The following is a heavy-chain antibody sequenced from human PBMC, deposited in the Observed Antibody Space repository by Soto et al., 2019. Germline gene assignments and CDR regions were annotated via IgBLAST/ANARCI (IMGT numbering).Heavy chain of an antibody. J-gene: IGHJ6*02. CDR1: TSKVG. D-gene: IGHD2-21*02. V-gene: IGHV2-5*02. Sequence: TSKVGVGWIRQPPGKALEWLALIYWDDDKRYSPSLRSRLAINKDTSKNQVVLTMTNMDPVDTATYYCIQSRCGGDCLQSYASHYYYGMDVWGQGTTVTVSS. CDR3: IQSRCGGDCLQSYASHYYYGMDV. CDR2: IYWDDDK.